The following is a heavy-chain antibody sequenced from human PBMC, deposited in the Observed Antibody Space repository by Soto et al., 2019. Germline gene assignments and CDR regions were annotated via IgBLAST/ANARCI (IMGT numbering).Heavy chain of an antibody. V-gene: IGHV2-5*01. CDR2: IYWSDDK. CDR1: GFSLRTRGVG. Sequence: GSGPTLVNPTQTLTLTCTFSGFSLRTRGVGVAWNRQPPGKALEWLALIYWSDDKRYSPSLKNRLTIRKDTSKNQVVLAMTNLDPVDTATYFCAHRKDIVGNWFDPWGQGILVTVS. J-gene: IGHJ5*02. D-gene: IGHD2-15*01. CDR3: AHRKDIVGNWFDP.